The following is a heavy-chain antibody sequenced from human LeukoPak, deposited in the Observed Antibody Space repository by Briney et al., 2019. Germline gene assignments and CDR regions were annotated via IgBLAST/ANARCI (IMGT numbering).Heavy chain of an antibody. V-gene: IGHV3-66*01. J-gene: IGHJ4*02. D-gene: IGHD3-10*01. CDR3: ARDVDYYDSGSREIQIHY. CDR2: IYSGGTS. Sequence: GGSLRLSCAVSGFTVSSNYMSWVRQAPGKGLEWVSTIYSGGTSYYADSVKGRFTISRDNSKNTLYLQMSSLRAEDTAVYYCARDVDYYDSGSREIQIHYWGQGTLVTVSS. CDR1: GFTVSSNY.